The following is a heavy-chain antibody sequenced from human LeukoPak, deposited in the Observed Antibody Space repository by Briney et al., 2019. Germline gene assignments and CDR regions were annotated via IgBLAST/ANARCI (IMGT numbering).Heavy chain of an antibody. CDR1: GFTFSSNW. CDR3: AKGPRASGWTYFDY. Sequence: GGSLRLSCAASGFTFSSNWMYWVRQAPGKGLEWVSSISGSGGSTYSAESVKGRFTISRDNSKNTLYLQMNSLRVEDTAVYYCAKGPRASGWTYFDYWGQGTLVTVSS. CDR2: ISGSGGST. J-gene: IGHJ4*02. V-gene: IGHV3-23*01. D-gene: IGHD6-19*01.